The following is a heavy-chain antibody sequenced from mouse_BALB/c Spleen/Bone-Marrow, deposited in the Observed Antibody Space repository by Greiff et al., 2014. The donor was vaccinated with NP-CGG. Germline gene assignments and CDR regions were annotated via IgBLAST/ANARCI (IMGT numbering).Heavy chain of an antibody. V-gene: IGHV2-6-7*01. CDR3: ARDSFLITRALDY. Sequence: VHLVESGPGLVAPSQSLSITCTVSGFSLTGYGVSWVRQPPGKGLEWLGMIWGDGSTDYNSALKSRLSISKDNSKGQVFLKMNSLQTDDTARYYCARDSFLITRALDYWGQGTSVTVSS. J-gene: IGHJ4*01. CDR1: GFSLTGYG. D-gene: IGHD2-4*01. CDR2: IWGDGST.